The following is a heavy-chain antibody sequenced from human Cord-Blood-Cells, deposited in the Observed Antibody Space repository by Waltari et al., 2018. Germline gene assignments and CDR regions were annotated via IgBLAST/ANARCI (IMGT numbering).Heavy chain of an antibody. CDR3: AREGYSSGWYVY. Sequence: EVQLVESGGGLVKPGGSLRLSCAASGFTFSSYSLTWVRQAPGKGLEWVSSISSSSSYIYYADSVKGRFTISRDNAKNSLYLQMNSLRAEDTAVYYCAREGYSSGWYVYWGQGTLVTVSS. V-gene: IGHV3-21*01. CDR2: ISSSSSYI. J-gene: IGHJ4*02. CDR1: GFTFSSYS. D-gene: IGHD6-19*01.